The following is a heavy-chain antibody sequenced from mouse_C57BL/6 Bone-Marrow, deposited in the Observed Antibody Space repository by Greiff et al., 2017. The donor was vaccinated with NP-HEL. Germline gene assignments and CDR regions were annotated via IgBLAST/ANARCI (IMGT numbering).Heavy chain of an antibody. V-gene: IGHV6-3*01. J-gene: IGHJ2*01. D-gene: IGHD1-1*01. CDR3: TGLYYYGSSPYYFDY. CDR2: IRLKSDNYAT. CDR1: GFTFSNYW. Sequence: EVKLVESGGGLVQPGGSMKLSCVASGFTFSNYWMNWVRQSPEKGLEWVAQIRLKSDNYATHYAESVKGRLTISRDDSKSSVYLQMNNLRAEDTGIYYCTGLYYYGSSPYYFDYWGQGTTLTVSS.